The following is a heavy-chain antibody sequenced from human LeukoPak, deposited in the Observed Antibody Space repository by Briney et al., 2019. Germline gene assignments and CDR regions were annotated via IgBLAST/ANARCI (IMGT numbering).Heavy chain of an antibody. CDR2: ISSNGIST. CDR1: GFNFSTYA. Sequence: PGGSLRLSCAASGFNFSTYAMHWVRQAPGKGLEYVSAISSNGISTYYAESVKGRFTISRDNTKNTLYLQMVSLRPEDMAVYYCARARLPSVDVWGHGTTVTVSS. D-gene: IGHD6-25*01. CDR3: ARARLPSVDV. J-gene: IGHJ6*02. V-gene: IGHV3-64*02.